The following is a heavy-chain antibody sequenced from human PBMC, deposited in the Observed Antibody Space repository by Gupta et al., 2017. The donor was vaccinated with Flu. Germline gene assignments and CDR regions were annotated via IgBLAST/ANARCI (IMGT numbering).Heavy chain of an antibody. CDR1: GGSISSYY. CDR3: ARDRYVRNGYSSGWYPYYYYGMDV. J-gene: IGHJ6*02. V-gene: IGHV4-59*01. CDR2: IYYSGST. Sequence: QVQLQESGPGLVKPSETLSLTCTVSGGSISSYYWSWIRQPPGKGLEWIGYIYYSGSTNYNPSLKSRVTISVDTSKNQFSLKLSSVTAADTAVYYCARDRYVRNGYSSGWYPYYYYGMDVWGQGTTVTVSS. D-gene: IGHD6-19*01.